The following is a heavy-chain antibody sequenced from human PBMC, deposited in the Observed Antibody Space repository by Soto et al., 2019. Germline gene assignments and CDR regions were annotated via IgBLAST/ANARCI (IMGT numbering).Heavy chain of an antibody. Sequence: PSQTLSLTCAISGDSVSSNSAAWNWIRQSPSRGLEWLGRTYYRSKWYNDYAVSVKSRITINPDTSKNQFSLQLNSVTPEDTAVYYCAREQSSSWYIYYYGMDVWGQGTTATVSS. J-gene: IGHJ6*02. CDR3: AREQSSSWYIYYYGMDV. CDR2: TYYRSKWYN. V-gene: IGHV6-1*01. CDR1: GDSVSSNSAA. D-gene: IGHD6-13*01.